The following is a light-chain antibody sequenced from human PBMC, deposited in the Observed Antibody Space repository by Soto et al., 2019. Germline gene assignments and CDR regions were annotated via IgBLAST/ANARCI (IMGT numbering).Light chain of an antibody. Sequence: VLTQSPATLSLSPGERATLACRASQSVSNSLAWYQQKPGQAPRLLIYDTSNRATGIPARFSGSGSGTDFALTISSLEPEDFAVYYGLQRSHWPTFGQGTRLEIK. V-gene: IGKV3-11*01. CDR3: LQRSHWPT. CDR1: QSVSNS. J-gene: IGKJ5*01. CDR2: DTS.